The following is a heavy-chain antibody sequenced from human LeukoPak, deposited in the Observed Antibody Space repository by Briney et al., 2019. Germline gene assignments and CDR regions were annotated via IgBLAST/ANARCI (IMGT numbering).Heavy chain of an antibody. CDR3: AREAPIVATKAFDI. V-gene: IGHV3-21*01. Sequence: GGSLRLSCAASGFTVSSNYMSWVRQAPGKGLEWVSSISSSSSYIYYADSVKGRFTISRDNAKNSLYLQMNSLRAEDTAVYYCAREAPIVATKAFDIWGQGTMVTVSS. D-gene: IGHD5-12*01. CDR2: ISSSSSYI. CDR1: GFTVSSNY. J-gene: IGHJ3*02.